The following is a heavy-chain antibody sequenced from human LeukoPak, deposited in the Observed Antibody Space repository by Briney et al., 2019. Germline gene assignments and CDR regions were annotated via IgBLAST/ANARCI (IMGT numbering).Heavy chain of an antibody. CDR2: ISSSSSTI. D-gene: IGHD3-10*01. J-gene: IGHJ6*02. V-gene: IGHV3-48*04. Sequence: GGSLRLSCAASGFTFSSYSMNWVRQAPGKGLEWVSYISSSSSTIYYADSVKGRFTISRDNAKNSLYLQMNSLRAEDTAVYYCARDNPSLYGSGSYYGMDVWGQGTTVTVSS. CDR1: GFTFSSYS. CDR3: ARDNPSLYGSGSYYGMDV.